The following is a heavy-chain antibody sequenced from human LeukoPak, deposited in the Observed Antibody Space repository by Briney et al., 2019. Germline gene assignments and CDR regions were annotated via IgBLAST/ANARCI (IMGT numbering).Heavy chain of an antibody. CDR2: ISCDGSNK. D-gene: IGHD5-12*01. J-gene: IGHJ4*02. Sequence: GGSLRLSCAASGFTFSSYAMHWVRQAPGKGLEWVAVISCDGSNKYYADSVKGRFTISRDNSKNTLYLQMNSLRAEDTAVYYCARPRGYSGYDPAFFDYWGQGTLVTVSS. V-gene: IGHV3-30*04. CDR3: ARPRGYSGYDPAFFDY. CDR1: GFTFSSYA.